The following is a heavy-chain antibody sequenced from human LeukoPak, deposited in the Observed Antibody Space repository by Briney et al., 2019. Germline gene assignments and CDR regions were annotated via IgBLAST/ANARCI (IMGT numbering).Heavy chain of an antibody. CDR2: INPNSGGT. CDR3: ARSYGGNSLSAFDI. CDR1: GYTFTGCY. J-gene: IGHJ3*02. V-gene: IGHV1-2*04. Sequence: ASVKVSCKASGYTFTGCYMHWVRQAPGQGLEWMGWINPNSGGTNYAQKFQGWVTMTRDTSISTAYMELSRLRSDDTAVYYCARSYGGNSLSAFDIWGQGTMVTVSS. D-gene: IGHD4-23*01.